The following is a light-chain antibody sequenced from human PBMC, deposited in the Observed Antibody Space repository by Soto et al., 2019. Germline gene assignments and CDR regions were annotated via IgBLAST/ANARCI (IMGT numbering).Light chain of an antibody. J-gene: IGKJ5*01. Sequence: EIVLTQSPGTLSLSPGERATLSCRASQTVLNNYLTWYQQKPGQAPRRLIFGASIRATGIPDRFSGSGSGTDFTLTISRLEPEDVAVYYCQQYGSSPPSTFGQGTRLEIK. CDR1: QTVLNNY. V-gene: IGKV3-20*01. CDR2: GAS. CDR3: QQYGSSPPST.